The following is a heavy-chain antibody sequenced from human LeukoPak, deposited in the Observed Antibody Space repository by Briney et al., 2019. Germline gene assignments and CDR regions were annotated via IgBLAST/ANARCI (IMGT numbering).Heavy chain of an antibody. J-gene: IGHJ6*03. Sequence: SVKVSCKASGGTFSSYAISWVRQAPGQGLEWMGGIIPIFGTANYAQKFQGRVTITADESTSTAYMELSSLRSEDTAVYYCAETTSQGNYYYMDVWGKGTTVTISS. CDR3: AETTSQGNYYYMDV. D-gene: IGHD4-17*01. V-gene: IGHV1-69*13. CDR2: IIPIFGTA. CDR1: GGTFSSYA.